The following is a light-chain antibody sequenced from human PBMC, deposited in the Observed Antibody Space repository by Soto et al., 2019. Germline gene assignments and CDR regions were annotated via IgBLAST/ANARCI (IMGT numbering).Light chain of an antibody. CDR1: QSVSSNY. V-gene: IGKV3-20*01. J-gene: IGKJ4*01. CDR3: QQYSGLTLT. Sequence: EVVLTQSPGTLSLSPGERVTLSCRASQSVSSNYLAWYQHKPGQAPRLLIFGASNRATGIPDRFSGSGSGTDFTLTISGLQPEDFAVSYCQQYSGLTLTFGGGTKLDI. CDR2: GAS.